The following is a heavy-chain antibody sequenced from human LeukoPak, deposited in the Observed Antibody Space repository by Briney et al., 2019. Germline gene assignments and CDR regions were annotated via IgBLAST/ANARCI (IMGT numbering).Heavy chain of an antibody. J-gene: IGHJ5*02. D-gene: IGHD1-14*01. CDR3: AKGGPEASAGLSWFDP. V-gene: IGHV4-4*07. CDR1: DDSIGDYY. Sequence: SETLSLTCTVSDDSIGDYYWSWIRQSAGKGLEWIGRVHLSGKRDYNPSLKSRVDMSVDTSKNQFSLNLSSVTAADTAVYYCAKGGPEASAGLSWFDPWGQGTLVTVSS. CDR2: VHLSGKR.